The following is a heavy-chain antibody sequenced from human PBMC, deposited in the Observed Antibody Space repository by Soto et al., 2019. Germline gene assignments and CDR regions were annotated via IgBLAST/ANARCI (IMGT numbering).Heavy chain of an antibody. CDR2: ISYDGSNK. J-gene: IGHJ6*02. CDR1: GFTFSSYA. CDR3: ARDNRHWRLRALYGMDV. D-gene: IGHD3-10*01. V-gene: IGHV3-30-3*01. Sequence: VGSLRLSCAASGFTFSSYAMHWVRQAPGKGLEWVAVISYDGSNKYYADSVKRRFTISRDNSKNTLYLQMNSLIAEDTAVYYCARDNRHWRLRALYGMDVWGQGTTAPVSS.